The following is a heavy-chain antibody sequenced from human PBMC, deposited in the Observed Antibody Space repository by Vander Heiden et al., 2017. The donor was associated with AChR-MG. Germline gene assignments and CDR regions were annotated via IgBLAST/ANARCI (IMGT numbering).Heavy chain of an antibody. CDR2: INHSGST. CDR1: GGSFSGYY. CDR3: ARGRFRRGIIAASRYFDL. D-gene: IGHD6-13*01. J-gene: IGHJ2*01. Sequence: QVQLQQWGAGLLKPSETLSLTCAVYGGSFSGYYWSWIRQPPGKGLEWIGEINHSGSTNYNPSLKSRVTISVDTSKNQFSLKLSSVTAADTAVYYCARGRFRRGIIAASRYFDLWGRGTLVTVSS. V-gene: IGHV4-34*01.